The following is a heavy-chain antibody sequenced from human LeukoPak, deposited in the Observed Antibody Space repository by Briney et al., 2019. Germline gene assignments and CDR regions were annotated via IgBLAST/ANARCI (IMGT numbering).Heavy chain of an antibody. CDR1: GFTFSSYA. Sequence: PGGSLRLSCAASGFTFSSYAMHWVRQAPGKGLEWVAVISYDGSNKYYADSVKGRFTISRDNSKNTPYLQMNSLRAEDTAVYYCARGVYYYDSSGYYSRWGQGTLVTVSS. V-gene: IGHV3-30-3*01. J-gene: IGHJ4*02. CDR3: ARGVYYYDSSGYYSR. CDR2: ISYDGSNK. D-gene: IGHD3-22*01.